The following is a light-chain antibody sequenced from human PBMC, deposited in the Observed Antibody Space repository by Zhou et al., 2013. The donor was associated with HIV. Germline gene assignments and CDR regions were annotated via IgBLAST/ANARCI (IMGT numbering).Light chain of an antibody. CDR2: AAS. V-gene: IGKV1-12*01. J-gene: IGKJ5*01. CDR3: QQYEEWPPVT. CDR1: QGIGSW. Sequence: DIQMTQSPSSVSASVGDRVTISCRASQGIGSWLAWFQQKPGKAPKLLIYAASSLQSGVPSRFSGSGSGTEFTLNISSLQSEDFAIYHCQQYEEWPPVTFGQGTRLEIK.